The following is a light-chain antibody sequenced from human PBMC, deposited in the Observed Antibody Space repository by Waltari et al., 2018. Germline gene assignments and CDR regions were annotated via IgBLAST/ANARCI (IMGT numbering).Light chain of an antibody. CDR1: GNDIGYYNL. CDR3: CSYAGTSTL. Sequence: QSALTQPASVSGSPGQSITISCIGSGNDIGYYNLVSWFQQHPGKAPKLIIYEVSKRPSWVSNRFSGSKSGSTASLTISGLQTEDESYYYCCSYAGTSTLFGTGTRVTVL. V-gene: IGLV2-23*02. CDR2: EVS. J-gene: IGLJ1*01.